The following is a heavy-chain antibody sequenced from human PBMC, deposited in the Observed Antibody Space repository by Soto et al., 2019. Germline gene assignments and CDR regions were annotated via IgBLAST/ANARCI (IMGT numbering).Heavy chain of an antibody. D-gene: IGHD3-22*01. CDR1: GYTFSSYG. CDR2: ISGYSGNT. V-gene: IGHV1-18*01. J-gene: IGHJ4*02. Sequence: QVQLVQSGAEVKKPGASVQFSCKAYGYTFSSYGLSWVRQAPGQGLEWMGWISGYSGNTVYTQRYKGRLTMATDTPTGTAYMKLRSMRSDDAAVYYCARDFYQSSGYCAYWGQGTLVTVSS. CDR3: ARDFYQSSGYCAY.